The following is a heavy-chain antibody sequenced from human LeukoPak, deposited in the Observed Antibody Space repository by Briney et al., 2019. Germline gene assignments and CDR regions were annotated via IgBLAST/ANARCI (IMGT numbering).Heavy chain of an antibody. V-gene: IGHV3-30*18. J-gene: IGHJ4*02. CDR2: ISYDGSNK. D-gene: IGHD7-27*01. CDR3: AKDFLRANWGGRGYFDY. CDR1: GPTFSSYG. Sequence: GGSLRLSCAASGPTFSSYGMHWVRQAPGKGLEWVAAISYDGSNKYYADSVKGRFTISRTDFKNTLYLQMNSLRAEDTAMYYCAKDFLRANWGGRGYFDYWGQGTLVTVSS.